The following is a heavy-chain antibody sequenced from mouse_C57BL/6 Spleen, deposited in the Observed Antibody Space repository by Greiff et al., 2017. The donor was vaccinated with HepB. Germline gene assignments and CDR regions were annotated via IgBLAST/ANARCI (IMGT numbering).Heavy chain of an antibody. Sequence: QVQLQQSGAELVRPGTSVKVSCKASGYAFTNYLIEWVKQRPGQGLEWIGVINPGSGGTNYNEKFKGKATLTADKSSSTDYMQLSSLTSEDSAVYFCARGSRNSFDYWGQGTTLTVSS. CDR1: GYAFTNYL. J-gene: IGHJ2*01. CDR2: INPGSGGT. D-gene: IGHD1-1*01. V-gene: IGHV1-54*01. CDR3: ARGSRNSFDY.